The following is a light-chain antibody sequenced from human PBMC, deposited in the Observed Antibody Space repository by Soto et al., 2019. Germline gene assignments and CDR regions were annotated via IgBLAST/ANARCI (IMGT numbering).Light chain of an antibody. J-gene: IGKJ1*01. CDR1: QSISSY. CDR3: QQSYSTPSTWT. CDR2: AAS. V-gene: IGKV1-39*01. Sequence: DIQMTQSPSSLSASVGDRVTITCRASQSISSYLNWYQQKPGKAPKLLIYAASSLQSGVPSRFSGSGSGTDFTLPISSLQPEDFATYYCQQSYSTPSTWTFGQGTKVEIK.